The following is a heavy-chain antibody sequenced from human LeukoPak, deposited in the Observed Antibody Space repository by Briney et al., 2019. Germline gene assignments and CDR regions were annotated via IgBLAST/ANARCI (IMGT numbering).Heavy chain of an antibody. V-gene: IGHV4-34*01. CDR1: GGSFSGYY. J-gene: IGHJ4*02. CDR3: ARERIAVAAYYFDY. D-gene: IGHD6-19*01. CDR2: INHSGST. Sequence: SETLSLTCAVYGGSFSGYYWSWIRQSPGKGLEWIGEINHSGSTNYNPSLKSRVTISVDTSKNQFSLKLSSVTAADTAVYYCARERIAVAAYYFDYWGQGTLVTVSS.